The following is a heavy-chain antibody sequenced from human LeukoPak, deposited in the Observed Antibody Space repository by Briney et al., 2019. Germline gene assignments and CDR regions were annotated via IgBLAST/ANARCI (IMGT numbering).Heavy chain of an antibody. J-gene: IGHJ6*03. D-gene: IGHD3-22*01. CDR3: ARAVFYDSSGYYPHYYYYYMDV. CDR1: GGSISTSNYY. V-gene: IGHV4-39*07. CDR2: IFYSGST. Sequence: SETLSLTCTVSGGSISTSNYYWGWIRQPPGKGLEWIGNIFYSGSTYYSPSLKSRVTISLDTSRNQFSLKLNSVTAADTAVYYCARAVFYDSSGYYPHYYYYYMDVWGKGTTVTISS.